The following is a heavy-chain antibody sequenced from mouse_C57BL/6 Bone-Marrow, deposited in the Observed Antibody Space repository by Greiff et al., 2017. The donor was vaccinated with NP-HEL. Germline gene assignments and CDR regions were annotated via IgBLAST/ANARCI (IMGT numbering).Heavy chain of an antibody. Sequence: QVHVKQSGAELARPGASVKMSCKASGYTFTSYTMHWVKQRPGPGLEWIGYINPSSGYTKYNQKFKDKATLTADKSSSTAYMQLSSLTSEDSAVYYCARRGYDYDFFDYWGQGTTLTVSS. CDR2: INPSSGYT. V-gene: IGHV1-4*01. CDR3: ARRGYDYDFFDY. J-gene: IGHJ2*01. D-gene: IGHD2-4*01. CDR1: GYTFTSYT.